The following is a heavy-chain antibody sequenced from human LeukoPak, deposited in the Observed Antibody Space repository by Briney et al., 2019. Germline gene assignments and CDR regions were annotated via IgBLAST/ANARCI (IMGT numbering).Heavy chain of an antibody. CDR2: IRYDGSNK. J-gene: IGHJ5*02. CDR1: GFTFSSYG. Sequence: GGSLRLSCAASGFTFSSYGMHWVRQAPGKGLEWVAFIRYDGSNKYYVDSVKGRFTISRDNAKNSLYLQMNSLRAEDTAVYYCARDLGYYYDSSGYSNWFDPWGQGTLVTVSS. D-gene: IGHD3-22*01. CDR3: ARDLGYYYDSSGYSNWFDP. V-gene: IGHV3-30*02.